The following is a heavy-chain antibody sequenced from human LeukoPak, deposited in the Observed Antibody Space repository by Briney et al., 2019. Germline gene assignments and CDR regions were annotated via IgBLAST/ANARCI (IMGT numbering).Heavy chain of an antibody. V-gene: IGHV4-59*12. CDR3: ARGFYDLRY. CDR2: IYYSGST. D-gene: IGHD3-3*01. Sequence: SGTLSLTCTVSGGSISSYYWSWIRQPPGKGLEWIGYIYYSGSTNYNPSLKSRVTISVDTSKNQFSLKLSSVTAADTAVYYCARGFYDLRYWGQGTLVTVSS. CDR1: GGSISSYY. J-gene: IGHJ4*02.